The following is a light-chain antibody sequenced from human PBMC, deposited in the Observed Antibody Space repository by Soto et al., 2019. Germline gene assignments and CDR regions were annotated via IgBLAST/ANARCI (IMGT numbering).Light chain of an antibody. Sequence: EIVMTQSPATLSVSPGERVTLSCRASQSVFSSLAWYQQKPGQAPRLLIYGAATRATGIPARFSGSGSGTEFTLTISSLQSEDFATYYCQHYNSYSEAFGQGTKVELK. CDR3: QHYNSYSEA. J-gene: IGKJ1*01. CDR1: QSVFSS. V-gene: IGKV3-15*01. CDR2: GAA.